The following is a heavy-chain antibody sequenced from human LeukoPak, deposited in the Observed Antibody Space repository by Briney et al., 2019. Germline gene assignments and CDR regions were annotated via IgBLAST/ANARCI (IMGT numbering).Heavy chain of an antibody. Sequence: PGGSLRLSCAASGFTFSDYYMSWIRQAPGKGLEWVSYISSSGSTIYYADSVKGRFTISRDNAKNSLYLQMNSLRAEDTAVYYCARVGNSGSYFSPFDYWGQGTLVTVSS. CDR3: ARVGNSGSYFSPFDY. CDR1: GFTFSDYY. J-gene: IGHJ4*02. V-gene: IGHV3-11*01. D-gene: IGHD1-26*01. CDR2: ISSSGSTI.